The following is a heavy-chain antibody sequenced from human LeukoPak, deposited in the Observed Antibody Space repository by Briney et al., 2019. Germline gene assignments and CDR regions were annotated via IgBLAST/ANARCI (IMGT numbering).Heavy chain of an antibody. D-gene: IGHD6-6*01. CDR3: ARDRNSGSSLDI. V-gene: IGHV1-2*02. CDR2: IYPYSGDT. Sequence: ASVKVSCKASGYTFTGYYIHWVRQAPGQGLEWMGWIYPYSGDTNYAQNFQGRVTMTRDTSISAAYMELSSLKSDDTAVYYCARDRNSGSSLDIWGQGTMLTVSS. CDR1: GYTFTGYY. J-gene: IGHJ3*02.